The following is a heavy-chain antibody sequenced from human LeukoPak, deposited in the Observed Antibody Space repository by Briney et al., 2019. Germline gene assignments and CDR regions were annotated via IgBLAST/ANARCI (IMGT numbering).Heavy chain of an antibody. CDR1: GFTFSSYA. CDR2: ISYDGSNK. CDR3: ARSRSSSFQTFDY. Sequence: GGSLRLSCAAVGFTFSSYAMSWVRQAPGKGLEWVAVISYDGSNKYYADSVKGRFTISRDNSKNTLYLQMNSLRAEDTAVYYCARSRSSSFQTFDYWGQGTLVTVSS. V-gene: IGHV3-30*06. D-gene: IGHD6-6*01. J-gene: IGHJ4*02.